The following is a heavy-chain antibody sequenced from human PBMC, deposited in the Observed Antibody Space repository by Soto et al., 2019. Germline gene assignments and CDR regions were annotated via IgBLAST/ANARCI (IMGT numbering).Heavy chain of an antibody. CDR3: ATDLMQQLVPVYYYGMDV. CDR1: GYTLTELS. V-gene: IGHV1-24*01. CDR2: FDPEDGET. J-gene: IGHJ6*02. D-gene: IGHD6-13*01. Sequence: ASVKVSCKVSGYTLTELSMHWVRQAPGKGLEWMGGFDPEDGETIYAQKFQGRVTMTEDTSTDTAYMELSSLRSEDTAVYYCATDLMQQLVPVYYYGMDVWGQGTTVTVSS.